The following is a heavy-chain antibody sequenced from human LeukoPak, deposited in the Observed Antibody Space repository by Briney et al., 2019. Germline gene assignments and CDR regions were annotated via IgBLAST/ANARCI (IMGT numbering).Heavy chain of an antibody. J-gene: IGHJ4*02. CDR3: AKGHRVGSPGDY. Sequence: QAGGSLRLSCAASGFTFSSYAMSWVRQAPGKGLEWVSAISGSGGSTYYADSVKGRFTISRDNSKNTLYLQMNSLSAEDTAVYYCAKGHRVGSPGDYWGQGTLVTVSS. D-gene: IGHD2-2*01. V-gene: IGHV3-23*01. CDR2: ISGSGGST. CDR1: GFTFSSYA.